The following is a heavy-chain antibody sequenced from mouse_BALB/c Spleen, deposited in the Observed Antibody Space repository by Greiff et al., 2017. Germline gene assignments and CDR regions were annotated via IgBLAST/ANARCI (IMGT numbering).Heavy chain of an antibody. D-gene: IGHD1-1*01. CDR1: GFTFSSYA. Sequence: DVMLVESGGGLVKPGGSLKLSCAASGFTFSSYAMSWVRQSPEKRLEWVAEISSGGSYTYYPDTVTGRFTISRDNAKNTLYLEMSSLRSEDTAMYYCARVSITTVVDNAMDDWGQGTSVTVSS. V-gene: IGHV5-9-4*01. CDR2: ISSGGSYT. CDR3: ARVSITTVVDNAMDD. J-gene: IGHJ4*01.